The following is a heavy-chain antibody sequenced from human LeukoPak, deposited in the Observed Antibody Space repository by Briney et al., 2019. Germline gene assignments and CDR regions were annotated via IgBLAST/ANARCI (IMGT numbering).Heavy chain of an antibody. J-gene: IGHJ3*02. V-gene: IGHV1-69*04. Sequence: SVKVSCKASGGTFSSYAISWVRQAPGQGLEWMGRIIPILGIANYAQKFQGRVTITADKSTSTAYMELSSLRSEGTAVYYCARDTHTHDAFDIWGQGTMVTVSS. CDR3: ARDTHTHDAFDI. CDR2: IIPILGIA. CDR1: GGTFSSYA. D-gene: IGHD2-15*01.